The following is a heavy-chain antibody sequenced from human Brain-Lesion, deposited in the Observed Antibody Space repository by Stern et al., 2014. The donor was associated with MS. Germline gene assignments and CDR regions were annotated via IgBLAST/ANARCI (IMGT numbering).Heavy chain of an antibody. Sequence: VQLVESGGDLVQPGRSLRLSCAAFGFTFDDYAMHWVRQAPGKGLEWVAGIRWNSSTIGYADSVKGRFTTSRDNAYSSLYLQMNSLRPEDTALYYCARDITGSSAYFAYWGQGTLVTVSS. CDR3: ARDITGSSAYFAY. CDR1: GFTFDDYA. D-gene: IGHD1-14*01. J-gene: IGHJ4*02. V-gene: IGHV3-9*01. CDR2: IRWNSSTI.